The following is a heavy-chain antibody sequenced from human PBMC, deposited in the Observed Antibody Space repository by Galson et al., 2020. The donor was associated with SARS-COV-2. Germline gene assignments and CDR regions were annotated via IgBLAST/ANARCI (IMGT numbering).Heavy chain of an antibody. CDR2: ISGGGGST. D-gene: IGHD3-3*01. V-gene: IGHV3-23*01. J-gene: IGHJ4*02. CDR1: GFTFSRYA. Sequence: GGSLRLSCAASGFTFSRYALAWVRQAPGKCLEWVSGISGGGGSTYYVDSVKGRFTISRDTSQNTVHLQMSSLRAEDTAVYYCARDLSDFWSGYPIDYWGQGTLVTVSS. CDR3: ARDLSDFWSGYPIDY.